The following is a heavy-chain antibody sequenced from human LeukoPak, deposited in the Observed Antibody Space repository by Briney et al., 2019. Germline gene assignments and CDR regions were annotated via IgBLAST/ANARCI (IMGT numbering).Heavy chain of an antibody. J-gene: IGHJ5*02. CDR3: ARNITEECSRNSCSAGWCHP. CDR2: IYYTGNT. V-gene: IGHV4-39*01. Sequence: SETLSLTCTISGDSIRSGIYYWAWIRQSPGKGLEWIVSIYYTGNTKYNPYLKSRVSISVDTSRNQFSLTLSSVTAADTAVYYCARNITEECSRNSCSAGWCHPWGQGILVTVSS. D-gene: IGHD2-2*01. CDR1: GDSIRSGIYY.